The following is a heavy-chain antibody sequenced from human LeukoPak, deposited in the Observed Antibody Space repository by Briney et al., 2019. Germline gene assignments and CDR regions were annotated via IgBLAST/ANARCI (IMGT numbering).Heavy chain of an antibody. CDR3: ARRVSNWFDP. CDR1: GYTFTSYN. CDR2: ISPYNGNT. V-gene: IGHV1-18*04. J-gene: IGHJ5*02. Sequence: ASVKVSCKASGYTFTSYNIIWVRQAPGQGLEWMAWISPYNGNTNYAQNLQGRVTLTLGTSTTTAYMELRSLRSDDTAVYYCARRVSNWFDPWGQGTLVTVSS.